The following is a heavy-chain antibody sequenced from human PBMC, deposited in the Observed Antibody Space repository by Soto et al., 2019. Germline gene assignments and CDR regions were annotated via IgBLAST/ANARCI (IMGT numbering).Heavy chain of an antibody. CDR2: IDGSGTTK. D-gene: IGHD3-10*01. J-gene: IGHJ4*02. CDR1: GFTFNDFE. CDR3: ARGFGRFNY. V-gene: IGHV3-48*03. Sequence: EVQLLESGGGLVQPGGSLRLSCGVSGFTFNDFEMNWVRQAPGKGLEWLAYIDGSGTTKKYADSVRGRFTISRDNPNNSLFLQMSSLSVADTAIYYCARGFGRFNYWGQGTLVSVYS.